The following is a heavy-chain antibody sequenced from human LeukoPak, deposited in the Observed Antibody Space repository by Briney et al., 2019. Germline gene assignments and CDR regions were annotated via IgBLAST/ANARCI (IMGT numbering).Heavy chain of an antibody. D-gene: IGHD1-26*01. Sequence: PSETLSLTCTVSGGSISSYYWSWIRQPPGKGLEWIGYIYYSGSTNYNPSLKSRVTISVDTSKNQFSLKLSSVTAADTAVYYCARGGSVGATTLDYRGQGTLVTVSS. CDR2: IYYSGST. CDR3: ARGGSVGATTLDY. V-gene: IGHV4-59*01. CDR1: GGSISSYY. J-gene: IGHJ4*02.